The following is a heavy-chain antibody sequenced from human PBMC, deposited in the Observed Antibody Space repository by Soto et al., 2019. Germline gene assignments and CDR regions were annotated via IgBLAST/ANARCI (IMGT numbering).Heavy chain of an antibody. Sequence: GGSLSLSCAASGFTFSSYGMHWVRQAPGKGLEWVAVIWYDGSNKYYADSVKGRFTISRDNSRNTLYLQMNSLRAEETAVYYCARDTGVVIKPKSPDYGMDVWGQGTTVTVSS. CDR3: ARDTGVVIKPKSPDYGMDV. D-gene: IGHD3-3*01. CDR2: IWYDGSNK. V-gene: IGHV3-33*01. CDR1: GFTFSSYG. J-gene: IGHJ6*02.